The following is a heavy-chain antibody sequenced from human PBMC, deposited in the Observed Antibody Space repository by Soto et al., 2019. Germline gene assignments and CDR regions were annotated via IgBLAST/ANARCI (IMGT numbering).Heavy chain of an antibody. V-gene: IGHV1-3*01. CDR2: INAGNGHT. CDR3: ARSIVVVTALDY. Sequence: ASVKVSCKASGYIFNSYVMHWVRQAPGQRLEWMGWINAGNGHTEYSQKFQGRVTITRDTSASTAYMELSSLRSEDTAVYYCARSIVVVTALDYWGQGTLVTVSS. J-gene: IGHJ4*02. CDR1: GYIFNSYV. D-gene: IGHD2-21*02.